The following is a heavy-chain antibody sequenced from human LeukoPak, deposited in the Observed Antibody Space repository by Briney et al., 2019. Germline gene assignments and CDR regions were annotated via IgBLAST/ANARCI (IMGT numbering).Heavy chain of an antibody. J-gene: IGHJ6*02. D-gene: IGHD6-13*01. V-gene: IGHV3-7*01. CDR3: RTSAARGGMDA. CDR1: GFSFSNSW. Sequence: GGSLRLSCAASGFSFSNSWMSWVRQAPGQRLGWVANINPDGSETSYVDSVKGRFTISRDNAKNSLFLQMNSLRVDDTAMYYCRTSAARGGMDAWAQGTTVTVSS. CDR2: INPDGSET.